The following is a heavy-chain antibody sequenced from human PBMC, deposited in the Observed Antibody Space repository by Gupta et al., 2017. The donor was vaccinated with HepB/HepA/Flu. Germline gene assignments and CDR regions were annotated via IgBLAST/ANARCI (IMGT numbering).Heavy chain of an antibody. CDR2: IYYSGST. CDR3: ARQVLHIGEWFGELLGWFDP. J-gene: IGHJ5*02. D-gene: IGHD3-10*01. Sequence: QLQLQESGPGLVKPSETLSLTCTVSGGSISSSSYYWGWIRQPPGKGLEWIGSIYYSGSTYYNPSLKSRVTISVDTSKNQFSLKLSSVTAADTAVYYCARQVLHIGEWFGELLGWFDPWGQGTLVTVSS. CDR1: GGSISSSSYY. V-gene: IGHV4-39*01.